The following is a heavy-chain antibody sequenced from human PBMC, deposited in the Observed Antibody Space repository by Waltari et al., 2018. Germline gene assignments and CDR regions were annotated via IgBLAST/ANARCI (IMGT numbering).Heavy chain of an antibody. D-gene: IGHD3-22*01. CDR2: INHSGST. Sequence: QVQLQQWGAGLLKPSETLSLTCAVYGGSFSGYYWSWIREPPGTGLEWIGEINHSGSTNYNPSLKSRVTISVDTSKNQFSLKLSSVTAADTAVYYCARGRYYYDSSGYYPSDAFDIWGQGTMVTVSS. V-gene: IGHV4-34*01. CDR3: ARGRYYYDSSGYYPSDAFDI. J-gene: IGHJ3*02. CDR1: GGSFSGYY.